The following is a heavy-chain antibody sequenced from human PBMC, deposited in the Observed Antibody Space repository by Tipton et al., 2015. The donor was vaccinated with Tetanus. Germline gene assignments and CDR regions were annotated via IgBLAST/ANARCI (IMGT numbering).Heavy chain of an antibody. Sequence: TLSLTCTVSGGSISGGRYYWSWIRQRPGKGLEWIGDIYYSGSTYYNPSLKSRVAISVDTSKNQFSLKLNSVTAADTAVYYCARDQARGARGWNYFDYWGQGTLVTVSS. V-gene: IGHV4-31*03. CDR2: IYYSGST. CDR1: GGSISGGRYY. J-gene: IGHJ4*02. D-gene: IGHD1-26*01. CDR3: ARDQARGARGWNYFDY.